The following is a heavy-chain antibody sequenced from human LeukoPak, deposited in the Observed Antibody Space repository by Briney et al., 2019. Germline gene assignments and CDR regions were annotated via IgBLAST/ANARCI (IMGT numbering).Heavy chain of an antibody. D-gene: IGHD3-16*01. CDR3: ARGGVAEYVY. V-gene: IGHV4-59*01. CDR1: GGSISNYY. J-gene: IGHJ4*02. CDR2: IYYGGTT. Sequence: SETLSLTCTVSGGSISNYYWTWIRQPPGKGLEWIGYIYYGGTTNYNPSLKSRVTISVDTSKNQFSLRLSSLTAADTAVYYCARGGVAEYVYWGQGTLVTVSS.